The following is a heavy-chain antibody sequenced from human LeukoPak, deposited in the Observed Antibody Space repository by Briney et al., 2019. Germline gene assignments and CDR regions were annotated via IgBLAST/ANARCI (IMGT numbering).Heavy chain of an antibody. J-gene: IGHJ1*01. V-gene: IGHV3-9*01. D-gene: IGHD6-13*01. CDR3: AKDIGPGAAAGTLRH. Sequence: GGSLRLSCAASGFTFADYAMHWARQAAGKGLEWVSGIRWNSGSIGYADSVKGRFTISRDKATNSLYLQVNSLRAEDPAMYYCAKDIGPGAAAGTLRHWGQGTLVTVSS. CDR1: GFTFADYA. CDR2: IRWNSGSI.